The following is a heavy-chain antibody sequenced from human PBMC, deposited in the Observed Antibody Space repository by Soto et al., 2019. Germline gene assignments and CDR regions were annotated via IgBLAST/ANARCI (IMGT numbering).Heavy chain of an antibody. CDR3: AREVQGYYDILTGYYQYYFDY. J-gene: IGHJ4*02. CDR2: IYYSGST. CDR1: GGSISSYY. Sequence: SETLSLTCTVSGGSISSYYWSWIRQPPGKGLEWIGYIYYSGSTNYNPSLKSRVTISVDTSKNQFSLKLSSVTAADTAVYYCAREVQGYYDILTGYYQYYFDYWGQGTLVTVSS. D-gene: IGHD3-9*01. V-gene: IGHV4-59*01.